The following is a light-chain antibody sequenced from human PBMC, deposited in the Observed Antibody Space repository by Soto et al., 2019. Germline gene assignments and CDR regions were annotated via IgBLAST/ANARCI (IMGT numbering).Light chain of an antibody. CDR3: SSYAGSNNLWV. CDR2: EVS. V-gene: IGLV2-14*01. Sequence: QSVLTQPASVSGSPGQSITISCTGTSSDVGSYNYVSWYQLHPGKAPKLMIYEVSNRPSGVSNRFSGSKSGDTASLTIPGLQAEDEADYYCSSYAGSNNLWVFGTGTKVTVL. CDR1: SSDVGSYNY. J-gene: IGLJ1*01.